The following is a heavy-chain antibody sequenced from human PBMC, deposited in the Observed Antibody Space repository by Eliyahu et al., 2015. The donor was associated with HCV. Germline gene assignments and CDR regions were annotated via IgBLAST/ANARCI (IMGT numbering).Heavy chain of an antibody. CDR1: GGSISSYY. Sequence: QVQLQESGPGLVKPSETLSLTCTVSGGSISSYYWSWIRQPPGKGLEWIGYIYYSGSTNYNPSLKSRVTISVDTSKNQFSLKLSSVTAADTAVYYCARAHNSGYDYYIDYWGQGTLVTVSS. V-gene: IGHV4-59*01. J-gene: IGHJ4*02. CDR2: IYYSGST. CDR3: ARAHNSGYDYYIDY. D-gene: IGHD5-12*01.